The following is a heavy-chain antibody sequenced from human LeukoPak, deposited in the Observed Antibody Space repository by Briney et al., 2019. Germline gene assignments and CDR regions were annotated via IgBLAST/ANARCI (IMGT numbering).Heavy chain of an antibody. V-gene: IGHV4-59*01. CDR3: AREGTVGAPYYYYYYMDV. CDR2: IYYSGST. Sequence: PSETLSLTCTVSGGSISSYYWSWIRQPPGKGLEWIGYIYYSGSTNYNPSLKSRVTISVDTSKNQFSLKLSSVTAADTAVYYCAREGTVGAPYYYYYYMDVWGKGTTVTVSS. CDR1: GGSISSYY. J-gene: IGHJ6*03. D-gene: IGHD1-26*01.